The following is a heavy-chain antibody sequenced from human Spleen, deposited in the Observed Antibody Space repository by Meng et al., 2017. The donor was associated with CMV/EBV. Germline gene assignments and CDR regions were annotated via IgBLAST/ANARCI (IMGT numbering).Heavy chain of an antibody. Sequence: LVESGGCLLQPRGSLRISCAASGLTVSTNYMSWVPQAPGKGLDWVSAIYVGGDTYYADSVKGRFTLSRDNSKNTLFLQMNSLRAEDTAVYYCARMDISHRHFDSWGQGTLVTVSS. V-gene: IGHV3-53*01. D-gene: IGHD5-12*01. CDR2: IYVGGDT. CDR3: ARMDISHRHFDS. J-gene: IGHJ4*02. CDR1: GLTVSTNY.